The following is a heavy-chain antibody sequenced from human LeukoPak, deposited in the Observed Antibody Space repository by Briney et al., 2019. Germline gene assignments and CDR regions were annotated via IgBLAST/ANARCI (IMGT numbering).Heavy chain of an antibody. CDR3: APPKHYGYSFDY. D-gene: IGHD3-10*01. Sequence: PGGSLRLSCAASGFTFSSYAMSWVRQAPGKGLEWVSAISGSGGSTYYADSVKGRFTISRDNSKNTLYLQMNSLRAEDTAVYYCAPPKHYGYSFDYWGQGTLVTVSS. V-gene: IGHV3-23*01. CDR2: ISGSGGST. CDR1: GFTFSSYA. J-gene: IGHJ4*02.